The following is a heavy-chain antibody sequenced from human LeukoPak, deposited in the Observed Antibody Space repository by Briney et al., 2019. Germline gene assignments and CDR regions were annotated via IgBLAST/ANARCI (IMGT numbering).Heavy chain of an antibody. CDR3: AREYYYDSSALGSDAFDI. CDR2: IWYDGSNK. D-gene: IGHD3-22*01. V-gene: IGHV3-33*01. J-gene: IGHJ3*02. Sequence: GGSLRLSCAASGFTFSSYGMHWVRQAPGKGLEWVAVIWYDGSNKYYADSVKGRFTISRDNSKNTPYLQMNSLRAEDTAVYYCAREYYYDSSALGSDAFDIWGQGTMVTVSS. CDR1: GFTFSSYG.